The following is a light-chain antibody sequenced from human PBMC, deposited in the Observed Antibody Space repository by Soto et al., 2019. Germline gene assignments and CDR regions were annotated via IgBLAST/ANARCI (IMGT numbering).Light chain of an antibody. CDR2: DDN. CDR3: VTWDSTLNIF. V-gene: IGLV1-51*01. J-gene: IGLJ1*01. Sequence: QSFLTQPPSVSAAPGQKVTISCAGNRFNVGNNYVSWFQHLPGTAPKLLIYDDNKRPSGIPDRFSGSKSDTSATLGITGLQTGDEADYYCVTWDSTLNIFFGTGTKVTVL. CDR1: RFNVGNNY.